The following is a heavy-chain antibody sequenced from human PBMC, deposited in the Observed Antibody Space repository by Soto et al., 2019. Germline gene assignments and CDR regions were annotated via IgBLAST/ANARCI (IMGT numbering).Heavy chain of an antibody. V-gene: IGHV3-9*01. Sequence: EVQLVESGGGLVQPGRSLRLSCAASGFTFDDYAMHWVRQAPGKGLEWVSGISWNSGSIGYADSVKGRFTISRDNAKNSLYLQMNSLRAEDTALYYCAKDMDPHVTVVTPRNYYYYYGMDVWGQGTTVTVSS. CDR3: AKDMDPHVTVVTPRNYYYYYGMDV. J-gene: IGHJ6*02. D-gene: IGHD2-21*02. CDR2: ISWNSGSI. CDR1: GFTFDDYA.